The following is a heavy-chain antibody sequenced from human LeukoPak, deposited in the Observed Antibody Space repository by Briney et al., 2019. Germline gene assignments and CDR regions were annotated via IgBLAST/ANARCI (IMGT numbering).Heavy chain of an antibody. CDR2: IYTSGST. CDR3: ARTYGSGSSNWFDP. Sequence: SETLSLTCTVSGGSISSYYWSWIRQPAGKGLEWIGRIYTSGSTNYNPSLKSRVTMSVDTSKNQFSLKLSSVTAADTAVYYCARTYGSGSSNWFDPWGQGTLVTVSS. V-gene: IGHV4-4*07. CDR1: GGSISSYY. J-gene: IGHJ5*02. D-gene: IGHD3-10*01.